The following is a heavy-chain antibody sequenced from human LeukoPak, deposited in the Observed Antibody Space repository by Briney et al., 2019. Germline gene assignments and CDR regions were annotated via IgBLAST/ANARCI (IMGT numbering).Heavy chain of an antibody. Sequence: GGSLRLSCAASGFTFSSYAMSWVRQAPGKGLEWVSAISGSGGGTYYADSVKGRFTISRENSKNPLYMQMNSLRAEDTAVYYCAKLVSMYDFWSGYHDYWGQGTLVTVSS. CDR1: GFTFSSYA. D-gene: IGHD3-3*01. V-gene: IGHV3-23*01. CDR2: ISGSGGGT. CDR3: AKLVSMYDFWSGYHDY. J-gene: IGHJ4*02.